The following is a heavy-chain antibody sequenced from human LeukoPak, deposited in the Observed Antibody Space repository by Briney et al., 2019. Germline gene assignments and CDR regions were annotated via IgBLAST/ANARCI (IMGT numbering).Heavy chain of an antibody. V-gene: IGHV4-39*01. J-gene: IGHJ4*02. CDR1: GGSIRSSSYS. Sequence: SETLSLTCTVSGGSIRSSSYSWGWIRQPPGKGLEWIGNIYYSGSTFYNPSLKSRVTISVDTAKNQFSLKLSSVTAADTAVYYCARHVRYCGGDCYFDYWGQGTLVTVSS. CDR2: IYYSGST. D-gene: IGHD2-21*02. CDR3: ARHVRYCGGDCYFDY.